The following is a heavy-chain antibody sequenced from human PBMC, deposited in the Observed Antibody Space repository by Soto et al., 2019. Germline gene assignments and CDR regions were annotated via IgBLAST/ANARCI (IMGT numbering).Heavy chain of an antibody. J-gene: IGHJ6*02. CDR2: MNPNSGNT. Sequence: QVQLVQSGDEVKKPGASVKVSGKASGYTFTSYDINWVRQATGQGLEWMGWMNPNSGNTGYAQKFQGRVTMTRNTSISTAYLELSSLRSEDTAVYYCARGKGTVRRYYYGMEVLGQGTTVTVSS. V-gene: IGHV1-8*01. CDR3: ARGKGTVRRYYYGMEV. CDR1: GYTFTSYD. D-gene: IGHD4-17*01.